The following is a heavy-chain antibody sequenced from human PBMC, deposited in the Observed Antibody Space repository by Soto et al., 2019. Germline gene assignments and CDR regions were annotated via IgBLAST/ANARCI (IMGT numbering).Heavy chain of an antibody. D-gene: IGHD1-20*01. CDR2: MDPNSGNT. V-gene: IGHV1-8*01. CDR1: GYTFTSYD. Sequence: QVQLVQSGAEVKKPGASVKVSCKASGYTFTSYDINWVRQATGQGLEWMGWMDPNSGNTGYAQKFQGRVTITRNTSIRTAYMELSSLRSEDTAVDSCAITGTIRQISAPRSGFDPWGQGNRGTFSS. CDR3: AITGTIRQISAPRSGFDP. J-gene: IGHJ5*02.